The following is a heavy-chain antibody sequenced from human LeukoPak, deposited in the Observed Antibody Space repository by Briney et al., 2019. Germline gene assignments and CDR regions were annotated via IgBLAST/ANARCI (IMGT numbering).Heavy chain of an antibody. J-gene: IGHJ1*01. CDR3: ARDRGYDHFQH. D-gene: IGHD5-12*01. CDR2: IIPIFGTA. V-gene: IGHV1-69*13. CDR1: GGTFSSYA. Sequence: GASVKGSCKASGGTFSSYAISWVRQAPGQGLEWMGGIIPIFGTANYAQKFQGRVTITADESTSTAYIELSSLRSEDTAVYSGARDRGYDHFQHWGKGTLVTVSS.